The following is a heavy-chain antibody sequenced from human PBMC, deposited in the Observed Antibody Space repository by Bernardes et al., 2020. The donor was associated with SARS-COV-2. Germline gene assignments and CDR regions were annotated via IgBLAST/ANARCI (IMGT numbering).Heavy chain of an antibody. J-gene: IGHJ3*02. Sequence: GGSLRLFCASSGFIFSSYSMNWVRKGPGKGLEWVSYISSSSSTIYYADSVKGRFTISRDNAKNSLYLQMNSLRAEDMAVYYCARDIDSSGYYYADAFDIWGQGTMVTVSS. CDR3: ARDIDSSGYYYADAFDI. D-gene: IGHD3-22*01. V-gene: IGHV3-48*01. CDR1: GFIFSSYS. CDR2: ISSSSSTI.